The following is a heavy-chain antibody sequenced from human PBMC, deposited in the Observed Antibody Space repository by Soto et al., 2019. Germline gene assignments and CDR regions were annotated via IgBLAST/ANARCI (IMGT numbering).Heavy chain of an antibody. J-gene: IGHJ6*02. CDR2: IWYDGSNK. V-gene: IGHV3-33*01. Sequence: QVQLVESGGGVVQPGRSLRLSCAASGFTFSRYGMHWVRQAPGKGLEWVAVIWYDGSNKYYADSVKGRFTISRDNSKNTLYLQMNSLRAEDTAVYYCARVNVGQQCLWSHYYGMDVWGQGTTVTVSS. D-gene: IGHD6-19*01. CDR1: GFTFSRYG. CDR3: ARVNVGQQCLWSHYYGMDV.